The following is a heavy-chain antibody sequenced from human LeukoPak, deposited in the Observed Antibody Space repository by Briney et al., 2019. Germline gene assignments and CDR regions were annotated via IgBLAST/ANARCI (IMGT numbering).Heavy chain of an antibody. Sequence: PGGSLRLSCAASGFTVSSNYMSWVRQAPGKGLEWVSVIYSGGSTYYADSVKGRVTISRDNSKNTLYLQVNSLRVEDTAVYYCAKDRLGAMMYFDFWGQGTLVTVSS. CDR2: IYSGGST. J-gene: IGHJ4*02. D-gene: IGHD1-26*01. V-gene: IGHV3-53*01. CDR1: GFTVSSNY. CDR3: AKDRLGAMMYFDF.